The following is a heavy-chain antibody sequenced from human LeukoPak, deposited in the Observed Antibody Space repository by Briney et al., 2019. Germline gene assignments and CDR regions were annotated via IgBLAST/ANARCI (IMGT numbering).Heavy chain of an antibody. D-gene: IGHD3-3*01. Sequence: GGSLRLSCAASGFTFSSYWMHWVRQAPGKGLEWVAVISYDGSNKYYADSVKGRFTISRDNSKNTLYLQMNSLRAEDTAVYYCARGPIRPSYYDFWSGPLDYWGQGTLVTVSS. CDR1: GFTFSSYW. J-gene: IGHJ4*02. V-gene: IGHV3-30-3*01. CDR3: ARGPIRPSYYDFWSGPLDY. CDR2: ISYDGSNK.